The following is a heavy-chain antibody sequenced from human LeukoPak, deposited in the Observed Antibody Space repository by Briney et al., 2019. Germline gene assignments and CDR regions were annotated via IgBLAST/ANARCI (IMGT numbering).Heavy chain of an antibody. D-gene: IGHD5-12*01. J-gene: IGHJ6*02. CDR3: ARCGYSGYDPSWAIYYGMDV. V-gene: IGHV5-51*01. CDR1: GYSFTSYW. Sequence: GESLKISCKGSGYSFTSYWTGWVRQMPGKGLEWMGIIYPGDSDTRYSPSFQGQVTISADKSISTAYLQWSSLKASDTAMYYCARCGYSGYDPSWAIYYGMDVWGQGTTVTVSS. CDR2: IYPGDSDT.